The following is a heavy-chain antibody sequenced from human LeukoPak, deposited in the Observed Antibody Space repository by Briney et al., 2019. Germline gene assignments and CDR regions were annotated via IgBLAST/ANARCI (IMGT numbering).Heavy chain of an antibody. CDR3: ADGYSSGWYFDY. D-gene: IGHD6-19*01. CDR2: IRYDGSNK. Sequence: PGGSLRLSCAASGFTFSSYGMHWVRQAPGKGLEWVAFIRYDGSNKYYADSVKGRFTISRDNSKSTLYLQMNGLRAEDTAVYYCADGYSSGWYFDYWGQGTLVTVSS. V-gene: IGHV3-30*02. CDR1: GFTFSSYG. J-gene: IGHJ4*02.